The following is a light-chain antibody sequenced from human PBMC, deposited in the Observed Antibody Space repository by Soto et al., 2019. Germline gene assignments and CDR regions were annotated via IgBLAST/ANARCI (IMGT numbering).Light chain of an antibody. J-gene: IGKJ2*03. V-gene: IGKV3-20*01. CDR3: QQYGNPPPYS. CDR2: GAS. Sequence: EIVLTQSPGTQSLSPGERATLSCRASQSVSRSLLAWYQQKPGQAPRLLIYGASTRATGIADRFSGSGSGTDFTLTISRLEPEDFAVYYCQQYGNPPPYSFGQGTKLEIK. CDR1: QSVSRSL.